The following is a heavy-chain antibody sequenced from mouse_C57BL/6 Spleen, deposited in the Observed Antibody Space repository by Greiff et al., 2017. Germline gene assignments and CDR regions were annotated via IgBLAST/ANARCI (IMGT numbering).Heavy chain of an antibody. V-gene: IGHV5-17*01. CDR1: GFTFSDYG. Sequence: EVKLQESGGGLVKPGGSLKLSCAASGFTFSDYGMHWVRQAPEKGLEWVAYISSGSSTIYYADTVKGRFTISRDNAKNTLFLQMTSLRSEDTAMYYCARGGTRGGYFDYWGQGTTLTVSS. D-gene: IGHD3-3*01. CDR2: ISSGSSTI. CDR3: ARGGTRGGYFDY. J-gene: IGHJ2*01.